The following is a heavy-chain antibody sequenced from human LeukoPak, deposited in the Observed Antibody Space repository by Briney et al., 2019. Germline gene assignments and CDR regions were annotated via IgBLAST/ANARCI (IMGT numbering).Heavy chain of an antibody. CDR1: GFTFSNAW. CDR2: IKSKTDGGST. J-gene: IGHJ5*02. V-gene: IGHV3-15*01. Sequence: GGSLRLSCAASGFTFSNAWMSWVRQAPGKGLEWVGRIKSKTDGGSTDYAAPVKSRFSISRDDSKNTLYLKMNSLKTEETAVYYCTTGSYGDSPWGQGTLVTVSS. D-gene: IGHD4-17*01. CDR3: TTGSYGDSP.